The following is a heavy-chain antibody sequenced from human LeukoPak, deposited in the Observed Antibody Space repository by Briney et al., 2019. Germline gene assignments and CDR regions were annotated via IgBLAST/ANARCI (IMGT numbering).Heavy chain of an antibody. Sequence: GGSLRLSCAASGFTFSSYSMNWVRQAPGKGLEWVSSISSISSYINYADSVKGRFTISRDNAKNSLYLQMNSLRAEDTAVYYCARELDQGDIWGQGTMVTVSS. V-gene: IGHV3-21*01. J-gene: IGHJ3*02. CDR1: GFTFSSYS. D-gene: IGHD3/OR15-3a*01. CDR3: ARELDQGDI. CDR2: ISSISSYI.